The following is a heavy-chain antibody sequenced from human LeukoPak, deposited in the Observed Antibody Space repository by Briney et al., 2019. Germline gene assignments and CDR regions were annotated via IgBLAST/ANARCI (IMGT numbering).Heavy chain of an antibody. V-gene: IGHV3-23*01. CDR3: AREGGLWFGEFHDADY. CDR1: GFTFTTYA. CDR2: ISDSGDGT. D-gene: IGHD3-10*01. Sequence: PGGSLRLSCAASGFTFTTYAMSWVRQAPGQGLEWVSGISDSGDGTYYAESVKGRFTISRDNSKNTVFLQLNSLRAEDTAVYYCAREGGLWFGEFHDADYWGQGTLVTVSS. J-gene: IGHJ4*02.